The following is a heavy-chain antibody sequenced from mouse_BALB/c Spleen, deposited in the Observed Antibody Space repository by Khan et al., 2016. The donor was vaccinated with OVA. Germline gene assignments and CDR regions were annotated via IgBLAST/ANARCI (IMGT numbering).Heavy chain of an antibody. Sequence: QVQLKQSGPELVRPGVSVKISCKGSGYTFTDYAMYWVKQSHAESLEWIGFISTYSGNTNYNQKFKGKATMTVDKSSTTAYMELARLTSEDSAIYYCARPAYDGYYDYWGQGTTLTVSS. CDR1: GYTFTDYA. D-gene: IGHD2-3*01. V-gene: IGHV1S137*01. J-gene: IGHJ2*01. CDR3: ARPAYDGYYDY. CDR2: ISTYSGNT.